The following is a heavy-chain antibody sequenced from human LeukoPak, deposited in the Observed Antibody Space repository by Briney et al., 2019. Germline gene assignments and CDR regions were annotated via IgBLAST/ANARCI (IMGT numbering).Heavy chain of an antibody. D-gene: IGHD3-10*01. CDR2: IYYSGST. CDR3: ARHKVRGVMFFDY. Sequence: SETLSLTCTVSGGSISSSSYYWGWIRQPPGKWLEWIGSIYYSGSTYYNPSLKSRVTISVDTSKNQFSLKLSSVTAADTAVYYCARHKVRGVMFFDYWGQGTLVTVSS. CDR1: GGSISSSSYY. J-gene: IGHJ4*02. V-gene: IGHV4-39*01.